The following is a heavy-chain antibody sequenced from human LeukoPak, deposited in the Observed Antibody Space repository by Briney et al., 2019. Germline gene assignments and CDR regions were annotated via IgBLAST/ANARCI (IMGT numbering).Heavy chain of an antibody. CDR3: AKVRWDNSGWYYLDS. CDR2: ISYNGINE. D-gene: IGHD6-19*01. CDR1: GFTFNNYN. Sequence: GGSLRLSCAASGFTFNNYNMHWVRQAPGKGLEWMAVISYNGINEYYADSVKGRFTISRDNSKSTLLLQMNSLRAEDTAVYYCAKVRWDNSGWYYLDSWGQGTLVTVSS. J-gene: IGHJ4*02. V-gene: IGHV3-30*18.